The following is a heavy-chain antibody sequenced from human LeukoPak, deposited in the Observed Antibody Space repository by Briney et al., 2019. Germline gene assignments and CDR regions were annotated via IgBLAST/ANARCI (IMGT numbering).Heavy chain of an antibody. CDR3: ARDRPGYYDFWSGPLTFDY. J-gene: IGHJ4*02. CDR2: IYSGGST. CDR1: GFTFSSYG. V-gene: IGHV3-66*01. Sequence: GGSLRLSCAASGFTFSSYGMHWVRQAPGKGLEWVSVIYSGGSTYYADSVKGRFTISRDNSKNTLYLQMNSLRAEDTAVYYCARDRPGYYDFWSGPLTFDYWGQGTLVTVSS. D-gene: IGHD3-3*01.